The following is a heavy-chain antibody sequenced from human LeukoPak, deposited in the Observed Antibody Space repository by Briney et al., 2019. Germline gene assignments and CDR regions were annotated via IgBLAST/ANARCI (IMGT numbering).Heavy chain of an antibody. CDR1: GFTFSSYG. CDR3: AKDYRAYCGGDCYPYYFDY. V-gene: IGHV3-30*02. Sequence: GGSLRLSCAASGFTFSSYGMHWVRQAPGKGLEWVAFIRYDGSNKYYADSVKGRFTISRDNSKNTLYLQMNSLRAEDTAVYYCAKDYRAYCGGDCYPYYFDYWGQGTLVTVSS. J-gene: IGHJ4*02. D-gene: IGHD2-21*02. CDR2: IRYDGSNK.